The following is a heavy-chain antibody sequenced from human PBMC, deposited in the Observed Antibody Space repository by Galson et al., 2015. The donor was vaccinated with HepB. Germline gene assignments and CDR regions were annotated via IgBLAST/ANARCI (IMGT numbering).Heavy chain of an antibody. V-gene: IGHV1-69*06. D-gene: IGHD2-2*01. CDR1: GGTFSSYA. CDR3: ARENIVVVPAANGLPNYGMDV. J-gene: IGHJ6*02. CDR2: IIPIFGTA. Sequence: SVKVSCRASGGTFSSYAISWVRQAPGQGLEWMGGIIPIFGTANYAQKFQGRVTITADKSTSTAYMELSSLRSEDTAGYYCARENIVVVPAANGLPNYGMDVWGQGTAVTVSS.